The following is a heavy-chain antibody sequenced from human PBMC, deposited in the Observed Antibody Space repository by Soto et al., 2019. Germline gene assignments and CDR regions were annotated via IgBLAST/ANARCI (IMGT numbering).Heavy chain of an antibody. D-gene: IGHD3-10*01. Sequence: QVQLQQWGAGLLKPSGTLSLGCAVYGESFSGYYWNWIRQPPGKGLEWIGEITDSGSANYKPSLASRVTISVDTSKKQFSLRLNSVTAADAAVYYCARRRRGITMVRGTYAMDVWGQGTTVTVSS. V-gene: IGHV4-34*01. CDR2: ITDSGSA. J-gene: IGHJ6*02. CDR3: ARRRRGITMVRGTYAMDV. CDR1: GESFSGYY.